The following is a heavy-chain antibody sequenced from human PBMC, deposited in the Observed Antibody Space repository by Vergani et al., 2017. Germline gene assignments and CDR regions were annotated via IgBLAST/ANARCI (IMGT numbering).Heavy chain of an antibody. Sequence: QVQLQESGPGLVKPSQTLSLTCTVSGGSISSGGYYWSWIRQHPWKGLEWIGYIYYSGSTNCNPSLKSRVTISVDTSKYQFSLKLSSLTAADTAGYYWAGGELSPYYFDYWGQGTLVTVAS. CDR1: GGSISSGGYY. V-gene: IGHV4-31*03. D-gene: IGHD1-26*01. CDR2: IYYSGST. CDR3: AGGELSPYYFDY. J-gene: IGHJ4*02.